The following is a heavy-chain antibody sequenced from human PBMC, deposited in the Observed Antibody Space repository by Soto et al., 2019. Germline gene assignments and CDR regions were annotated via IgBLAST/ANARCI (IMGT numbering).Heavy chain of an antibody. J-gene: IGHJ4*02. D-gene: IGHD6-13*01. CDR3: ARILGRQLDY. CDR1: GGSFSGYY. CDR2: INHSGST. V-gene: IGHV4-34*01. Sequence: SETLSLTCAVYGGSFSGYYWSWIRQPPGKGLEWIGEINHSGSTNYNPSLKSRVTISVDTSKNQFSLKLSSVTAADTAVYYCARILGRQLDYWGQGTLVTVSS.